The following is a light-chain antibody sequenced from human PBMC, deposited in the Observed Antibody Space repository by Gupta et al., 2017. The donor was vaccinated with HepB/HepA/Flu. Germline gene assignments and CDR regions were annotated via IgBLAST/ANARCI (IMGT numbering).Light chain of an antibody. V-gene: IGKV1-5*03. CDR3: QQYNSYSGT. CDR2: KAS. CDR1: QSISSW. Sequence: DIQMXQSPSXLSASXGDRVTIICRASQSISSWLAWYQQKPGKAPKLLLYKASSLESGVPSRFSGRGSGTEFTLTINSLQPDDFATYYCQQYNSYSGTFGQGTKVEIK. J-gene: IGKJ1*01.